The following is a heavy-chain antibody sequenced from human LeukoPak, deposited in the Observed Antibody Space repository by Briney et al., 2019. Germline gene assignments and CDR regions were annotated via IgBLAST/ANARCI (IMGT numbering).Heavy chain of an antibody. J-gene: IGHJ6*03. CDR1: GGTFSSYA. Sequence: GASVKVSYKASGGTFSSYAISWVRQAPGQGLEWMGGIIPIFGTANYAQKFQGRVTITTDESTSTAYMELSSLRSEDTAVYYCARSRSGYDHYYYYYMDVWGKGTTVTVSS. V-gene: IGHV1-69*05. CDR3: ARSRSGYDHYYYYYMDV. D-gene: IGHD5-12*01. CDR2: IIPIFGTA.